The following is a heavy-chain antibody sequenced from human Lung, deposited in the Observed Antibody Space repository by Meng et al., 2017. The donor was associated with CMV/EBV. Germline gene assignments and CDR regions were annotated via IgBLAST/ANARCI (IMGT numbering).Heavy chain of an antibody. CDR2: IKEDGSEK. CDR3: ARARGYGPRYYGMAV. CDR1: TFTFNDYW. V-gene: IGHV3-7*01. J-gene: IGHJ6*02. Sequence: GESLKISCAASTFTFNDYWMSWVRQAPGKGLEWVANIKEDGSEKYYVDSVKGRFTISRDNAKNSLYLQMYSLRAEDTAVYYCARARGYGPRYYGMAVWGQGNXVHVAS. D-gene: IGHD5-18*01.